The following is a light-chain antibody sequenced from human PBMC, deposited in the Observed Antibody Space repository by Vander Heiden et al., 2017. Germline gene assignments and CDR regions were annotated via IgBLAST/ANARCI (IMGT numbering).Light chain of an antibody. CDR2: KAS. V-gene: IGKV1-5*03. CDR1: QSIGDW. CDR3: QQFYSDLIT. Sequence: DIQMTQSPSTLSASVGDRVTITCRASQSIGDWMAWYQQKPGKPPKLLIYKASRLENGVPSRFSGSGSGIEFTLTISSLQPADFATYYCQQFYSDLITFGQGTRLAIK. J-gene: IGKJ5*01.